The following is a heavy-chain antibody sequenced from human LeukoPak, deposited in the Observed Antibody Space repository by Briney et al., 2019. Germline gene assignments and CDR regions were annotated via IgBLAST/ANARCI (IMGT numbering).Heavy chain of an antibody. CDR1: GFTFSSYA. CDR2: ISYDGSSK. V-gene: IGHV3-30-3*01. Sequence: GGSLRLSCAASGFTFSSYAMHWVRQAPGKGLEWVTLISYDGSSKYYADSVKGRFTISRDNSKNTLFLQMNSLRAEDTALYYCARESGWGGYDIGLWGQGTLDTVSS. J-gene: IGHJ5*02. CDR3: ARESGWGGYDIGL. D-gene: IGHD3-16*01.